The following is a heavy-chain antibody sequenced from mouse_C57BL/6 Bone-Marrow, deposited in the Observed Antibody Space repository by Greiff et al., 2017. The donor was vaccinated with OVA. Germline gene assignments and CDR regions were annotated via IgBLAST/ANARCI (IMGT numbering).Heavy chain of an antibody. V-gene: IGHV5-17*01. J-gene: IGHJ4*01. Sequence: EVQWVESGGGLVKPGGSLKLSCAASGFTFSDYGMHWVRQAPEKGLEWVAYISSGSSTIYFADTVKGRFTISRDNAKTTLFLQMTSLRSEDTAMYYCARNVIYYDGSRGDYYAMDYWGKGTSVTVSS. CDR2: ISSGSSTI. CDR1: GFTFSDYG. CDR3: ARNVIYYDGSRGDYYAMDY. D-gene: IGHD1-1*01.